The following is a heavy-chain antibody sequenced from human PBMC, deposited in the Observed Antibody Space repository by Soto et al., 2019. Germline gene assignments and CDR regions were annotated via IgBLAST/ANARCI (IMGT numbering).Heavy chain of an antibody. Sequence: GGSLRLSCAASGFTFSSYGMHWVRQAPGKGLEWVAVISYDGSNKYYADSVKGRFTISRDNSKNTLYLQMNSLRAEDTAVYYCAKDLEYYDYVWGSYRPDYYFDYWGQGTLVTVSS. CDR2: ISYDGSNK. CDR3: AKDLEYYDYVWGSYRPDYYFDY. CDR1: GFTFSSYG. J-gene: IGHJ4*02. D-gene: IGHD3-16*02. V-gene: IGHV3-30*18.